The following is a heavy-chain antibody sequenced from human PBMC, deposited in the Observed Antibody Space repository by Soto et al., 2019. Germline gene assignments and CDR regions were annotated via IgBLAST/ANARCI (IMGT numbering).Heavy chain of an antibody. CDR1: GFTFSSYW. V-gene: IGHV3-74*01. CDR2: INSDGSST. J-gene: IGHJ4*02. CDR3: AKITEGFWSGYPIFDY. Sequence: PGGSLRLSCAASGFTFSSYWMHWVRQAPGKGLVWVSRINSDGSSTSYADSVKGRFTISRDNSKDTLYLQMNSLRAEDTAVYYCAKITEGFWSGYPIFDYWGQGTLVTVSS. D-gene: IGHD3-3*01.